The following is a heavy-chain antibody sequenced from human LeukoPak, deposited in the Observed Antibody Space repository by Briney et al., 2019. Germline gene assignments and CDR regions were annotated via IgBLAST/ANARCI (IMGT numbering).Heavy chain of an antibody. J-gene: IGHJ4*02. D-gene: IGHD6-19*01. V-gene: IGHV1-18*01. Sequence: ASVKVSCKASGYTFTSYGISWVRQSPGQGLEWMGWISAYNGNTNYAQKLQGRVTMTTDTSTSTAYMELRSLRSDDTAVYYCARCLAVAGRGPLDYWGQGTLVTVSS. CDR3: ARCLAVAGRGPLDY. CDR2: ISAYNGNT. CDR1: GYTFTSYG.